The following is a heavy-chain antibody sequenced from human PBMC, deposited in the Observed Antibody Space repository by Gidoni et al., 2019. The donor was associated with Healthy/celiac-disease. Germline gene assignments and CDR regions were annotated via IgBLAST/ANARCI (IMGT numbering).Heavy chain of an antibody. CDR2: ISWDGGST. CDR1: GFTFDDYT. D-gene: IGHD5-18*01. V-gene: IGHV3-43*01. J-gene: IGHJ4*02. CDR3: AKGGEIRTLDY. Sequence: EVQLVESGGVVVQPGGSLRLSCAASGFTFDDYTMHWVRQAPGKGLEWVSLISWDGGSTYYAESVKGRFTISRDNSKNSLYLQMNSLRTEDTALYYCAKGGEIRTLDYWGQGTLVTVSS.